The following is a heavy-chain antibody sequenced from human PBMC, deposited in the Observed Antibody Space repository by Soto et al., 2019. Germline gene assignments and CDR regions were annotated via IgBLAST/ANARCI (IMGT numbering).Heavy chain of an antibody. CDR2: IDPSDSYT. D-gene: IGHD1-7*01. V-gene: IGHV5-10-1*01. J-gene: IGHJ6*02. CDR1: GSSFTTYW. CDR3: EQIFINGTTLYYGMDG. Sequence: VESLKITCKRSGSSFTTYWISCERQMPGNGLEWMGRIDPSDSYTNYSPSFQGHVTISADKSISTAYLQWSSLKASDTAMYYCEQIFINGTTLYYGMDGWGPRIMVTVYS.